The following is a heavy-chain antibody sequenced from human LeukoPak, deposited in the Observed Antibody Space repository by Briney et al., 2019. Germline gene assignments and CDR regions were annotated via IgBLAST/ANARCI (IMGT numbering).Heavy chain of an antibody. V-gene: IGHV3-7*01. D-gene: IGHD4-11*01. Sequence: GGSLRLSCAPSGFTFSNHWMRWARQAPGRGLEWVASINQDGSETTYVDSVKGRFTISRDNAKNSLYLQMNSLRAEDTAVYYCARGSNWSFDYWGQGTLVTVSS. CDR1: GFTFSNHW. CDR3: ARGSNWSFDY. CDR2: INQDGSET. J-gene: IGHJ4*02.